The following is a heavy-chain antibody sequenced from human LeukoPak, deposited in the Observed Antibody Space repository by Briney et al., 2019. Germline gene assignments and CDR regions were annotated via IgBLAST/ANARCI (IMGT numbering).Heavy chain of an antibody. CDR3: ARDRGDYYDSSGYYPGYFDY. CDR2: ISSSSSYI. CDR1: GFTFSSYS. D-gene: IGHD3-22*01. Sequence: PGGSLRLSCAASGFTFSSYSMNWVRQAPGKGLEWVSSISSSSSYIYYADSAKGRFTISRDNAKNSLYLQMNSLREEDTAVYYCARDRGDYYDSSGYYPGYFDYWGQGTLVTVSS. J-gene: IGHJ4*02. V-gene: IGHV3-21*01.